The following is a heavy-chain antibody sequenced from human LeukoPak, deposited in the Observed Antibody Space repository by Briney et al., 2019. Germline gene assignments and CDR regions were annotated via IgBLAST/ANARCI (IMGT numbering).Heavy chain of an antibody. V-gene: IGHV3-11*04. Sequence: GSLRLFCAASGFNLSGYQISWIRQASGKGLEWIAYIGSNGGNIFYADSVKDRFTISRDNAKNSLYLQMDSLRAEDTAVYYCARIYYYGSGSGEYWGQGTLVTVSS. CDR1: GFNLSGYQ. CDR2: IGSNGGNI. D-gene: IGHD3-10*01. CDR3: ARIYYYGSGSGEY. J-gene: IGHJ4*02.